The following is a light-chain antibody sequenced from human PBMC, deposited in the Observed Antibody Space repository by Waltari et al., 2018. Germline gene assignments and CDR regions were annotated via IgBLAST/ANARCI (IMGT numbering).Light chain of an antibody. CDR1: SGHSTNI. CDR2: VNSDGSH. CDR3: QTGGHGTGV. Sequence: QLVLTQSPSASASLGASVKLTCTLSSGHSTNIIAWLQQTPEKGPRYMMNVNSDGSHNTGVGIPDRFSGYSSGAERYLTISSLESEDDADYYCQTGGHGTGVFGGGTRLTVL. J-gene: IGLJ2*01. V-gene: IGLV4-69*01.